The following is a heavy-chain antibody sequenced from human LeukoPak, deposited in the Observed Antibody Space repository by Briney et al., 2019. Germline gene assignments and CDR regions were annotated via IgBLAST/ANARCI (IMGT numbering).Heavy chain of an antibody. Sequence: GGSLRLSCAASGFTVSSNYMSWVRQAPGKGLEWVSVIYIGSTTYYADSVKGRFTISRDDSKNTLYLQMNSLKTEDTAVYYCTTDPNYYDSSGYPVDAFDIWGQGTMVTVSS. CDR2: IYIGSTT. CDR1: GFTVSSNY. V-gene: IGHV3-53*01. CDR3: TTDPNYYDSSGYPVDAFDI. D-gene: IGHD3-22*01. J-gene: IGHJ3*02.